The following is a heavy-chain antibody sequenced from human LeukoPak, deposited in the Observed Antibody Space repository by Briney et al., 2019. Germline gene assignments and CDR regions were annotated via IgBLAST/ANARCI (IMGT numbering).Heavy chain of an antibody. V-gene: IGHV3-48*01. CDR2: IDKSSSTI. J-gene: IGHJ3*02. CDR1: GFTFSGYS. CDR3: ARDYATITLDAFDI. Sequence: GGSLRLSCVASGFTFSGYSMNWLRQAPGKGLEWLSYIDKSSSTIHYADSVKGRFTISRDNSKNTLYLQMNSLRAEDTAVYYCARDYATITLDAFDIWGQGTMVTVSP. D-gene: IGHD3-10*01.